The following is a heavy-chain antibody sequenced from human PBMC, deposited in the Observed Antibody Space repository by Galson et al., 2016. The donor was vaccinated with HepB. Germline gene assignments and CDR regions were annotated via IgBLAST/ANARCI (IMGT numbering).Heavy chain of an antibody. CDR1: GFTFNNYS. Sequence: SLRLSCAVSGFTFNNYSMNWVRQAPGKGLEWVSSISSSSSYIFYADSVKGRFIISRDNAKNSFYLQMNSLRVKDTAVYYCTRERTKRELSTFSHYCVMDVWGKGATVTVSS. CDR3: TRERTKRELSTFSHYCVMDV. V-gene: IGHV3-21*01. CDR2: ISSSSSYI. J-gene: IGHJ6*04. D-gene: IGHD1-1*01.